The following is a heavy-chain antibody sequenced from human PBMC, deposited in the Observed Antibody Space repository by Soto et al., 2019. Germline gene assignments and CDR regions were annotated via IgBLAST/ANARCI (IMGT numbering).Heavy chain of an antibody. CDR1: VFTFTSSV. CDR2: VTGNPGST. CDR3: AKTYYDFSSGYYFDY. J-gene: IGHJ4*02. D-gene: IGHD3-3*01. Sequence: PGWSLRLSCASSVFTFTSSVMRWVRQAPGKGLVWVSSVTGNPGSTYYADSVKGRFTISRDNSKKTLSPHMNSLRAEDTAVYYCAKTYYDFSSGYYFDYWGQGALVTVSS. V-gene: IGHV3-23*01.